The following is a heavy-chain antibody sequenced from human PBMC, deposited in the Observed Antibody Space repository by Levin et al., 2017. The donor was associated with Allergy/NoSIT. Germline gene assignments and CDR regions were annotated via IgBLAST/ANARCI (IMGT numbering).Heavy chain of an antibody. CDR3: AREARILTGYYATDFDY. Sequence: PGGSLRLSCAASGFTFSSYGMHWVRQAPGKGLEWVAVIWYDGSNKYYADSVKGRFTISRDNSKNTLYLQMNSLRAEDTAVYYCAREARILTGYYATDFDYWGQGTLVTVSS. D-gene: IGHD3-9*01. CDR2: IWYDGSNK. J-gene: IGHJ4*02. CDR1: GFTFSSYG. V-gene: IGHV3-33*01.